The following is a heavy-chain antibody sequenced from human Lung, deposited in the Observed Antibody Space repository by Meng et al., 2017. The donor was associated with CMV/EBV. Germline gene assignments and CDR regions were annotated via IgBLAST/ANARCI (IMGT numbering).Heavy chain of an antibody. CDR2: FVNYVDT. J-gene: IGHJ4*02. D-gene: IGHD2-15*01. CDR3: ASGTPGRSYCDY. V-gene: IGHV1-18*01. Sequence: QVHLLLAESELKKARSLVRVSFNASGYTCDSYGICWVRQAPGPGLEWMGWFVNYVDTYPAPKFQGRVTMTTDTHTNTAFMELRSLTSDDTAVYYCASGTPGRSYCDYWGQGTLVTVSS. CDR1: GYTCDSYG.